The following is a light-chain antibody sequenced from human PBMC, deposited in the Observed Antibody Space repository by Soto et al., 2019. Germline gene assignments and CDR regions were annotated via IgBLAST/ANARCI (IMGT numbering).Light chain of an antibody. CDR2: EGS. Sequence: QSALTQPASVSGSPGQSRTISCTGTSSDVGSYNLVSWYQQHPGKDPKLMIYEGSKRPSGVSNRFSGYKSGNTASLTISGLQAEDEADYYCCAYAGSSTDVVFGGGTKLTVL. J-gene: IGLJ2*01. CDR1: SSDVGSYNL. CDR3: CAYAGSSTDVV. V-gene: IGLV2-23*01.